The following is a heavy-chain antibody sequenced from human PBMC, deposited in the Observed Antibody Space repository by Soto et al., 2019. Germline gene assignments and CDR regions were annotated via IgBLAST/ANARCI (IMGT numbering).Heavy chain of an antibody. Sequence: QVQLVQSGAEMKKPGSSVKVSCQSSGGTFNTYAMNWVRQAPGQGPEWMGDISPMFGAANYAPKFQGRVTLTADESTGTSYRQLRRLTSDDTALYFCAREVQVHTPAFVYWGQGTLVTVSS. J-gene: IGHJ4*02. D-gene: IGHD3-10*01. CDR2: ISPMFGAA. V-gene: IGHV1-69*19. CDR3: AREVQVHTPAFVY. CDR1: GGTFNTYA.